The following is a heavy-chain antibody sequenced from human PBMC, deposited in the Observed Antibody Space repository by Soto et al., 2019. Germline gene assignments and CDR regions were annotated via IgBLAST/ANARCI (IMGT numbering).Heavy chain of an antibody. CDR2: IYYSGRT. D-gene: IGHD3-22*01. CDR1: GGSISSSSYY. V-gene: IGHV4-39*01. CDR3: ARTVMYYYDSSGYLDY. Sequence: SETLSLTCTVSGGSISSSSYYWGWIRQPPGKGLEWIGSIYYSGRTYYNPSLKSRVTISVDTSKNQFSLKLSSVTAADTAVYYCARTVMYYYDSSGYLDYWGQGTLVTVSS. J-gene: IGHJ4*02.